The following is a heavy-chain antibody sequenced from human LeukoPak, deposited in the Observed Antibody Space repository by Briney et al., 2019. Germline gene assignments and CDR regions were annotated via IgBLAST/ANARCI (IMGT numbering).Heavy chain of an antibody. D-gene: IGHD1-26*01. CDR3: ARGQGGSYYMDYYYYMDV. V-gene: IGHV4-59*01. CDR2: IYYSGST. Sequence: SETLSLTCTVSGGSISSYYWSWIRQPPGKGLEWIGYIYYSGSTNYNPSLKSRVTISVDTSKNQFSLKLSSVTAADTAVYYCARGQGGSYYMDYYYYMDVRGKGTTVTVSS. J-gene: IGHJ6*03. CDR1: GGSISSYY.